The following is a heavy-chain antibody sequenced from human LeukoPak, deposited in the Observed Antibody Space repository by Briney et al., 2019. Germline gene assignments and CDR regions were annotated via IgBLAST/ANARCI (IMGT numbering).Heavy chain of an antibody. J-gene: IGHJ5*02. D-gene: IGHD5-18*01. Sequence: SETLSLTCTVSGGSISSYYWSWIRQPPGKGLEWIGYIYCSGSTNYNPSLKSRVTISVDTSKNQFSLKLSSVTAADTAVYYCARDLRGYSCGFPLNWFDPWGQGTLVTVSS. CDR2: IYCSGST. CDR3: ARDLRGYSCGFPLNWFDP. CDR1: GGSISSYY. V-gene: IGHV4-59*01.